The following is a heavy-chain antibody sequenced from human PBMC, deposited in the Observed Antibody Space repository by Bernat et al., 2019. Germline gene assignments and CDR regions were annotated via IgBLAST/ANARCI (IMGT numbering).Heavy chain of an antibody. CDR2: INHSGST. J-gene: IGHJ5*02. V-gene: IGHV4-34*01. CDR3: ARGYWFDP. Sequence: QVQLQQWGAGLLKPSETLSLTCAVYGGSFSGYYWSWIRQPPGKGLEWIGEINHSGSTNYNPSLKSRVTISVDTSKNQFSLKLSSVTAADTDVYYCARGYWFDPWGQGTLVTVSS. CDR1: GGSFSGYY.